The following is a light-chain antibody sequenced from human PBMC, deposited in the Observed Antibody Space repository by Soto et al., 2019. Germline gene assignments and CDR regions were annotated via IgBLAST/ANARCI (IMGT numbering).Light chain of an antibody. CDR2: EAS. CDR3: NSYTTSSTYV. CDR1: SSNVGVYNY. V-gene: IGLV2-14*01. J-gene: IGLJ1*01. Sequence: QSALTQPASVSGSPGQSITISCTGTSSNVGVYNYVSWYQQHPGKAPKLMIYEASNRPSGVSNRFSGSKSGNTASLTISGLQAEDEADYYCNSYTTSSTYVFGTGTKVTVL.